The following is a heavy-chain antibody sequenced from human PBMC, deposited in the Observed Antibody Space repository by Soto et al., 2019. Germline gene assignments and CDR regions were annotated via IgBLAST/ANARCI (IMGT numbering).Heavy chain of an antibody. D-gene: IGHD6-19*01. CDR1: GFSLSNARMG. CDR2: IFSNDEK. J-gene: IGHJ4*02. Sequence: QVTLKESGPVLVKPTETLTLTCTVSGFSLSNARMGVSWIRQPPGQALEWLAHIFSNDEKSYSTSLKSRLTISTDTSKSQVVLTMTTMDPVDTATYYCARIHHMAVAGTLIDYWGQGTLVTVSS. V-gene: IGHV2-26*01. CDR3: ARIHHMAVAGTLIDY.